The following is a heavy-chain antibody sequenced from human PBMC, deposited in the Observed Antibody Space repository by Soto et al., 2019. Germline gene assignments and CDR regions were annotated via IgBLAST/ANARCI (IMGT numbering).Heavy chain of an antibody. D-gene: IGHD4-17*01. V-gene: IGHV1-69*06. J-gene: IGHJ4*02. Sequence: QVQVVQSGTEVKKPGSSVKVSCKISGGAFSTYGIHWVRQAPGQGLEWVGGIVPIFGTTRNAQKFQGRVTFSADKPASTAYMDLTSLTSEDTAIYFCGRVSLYGDVGYYDFWGRGTLIAVSS. CDR2: IVPIFGTT. CDR3: GRVSLYGDVGYYDF. CDR1: GGAFSTYG.